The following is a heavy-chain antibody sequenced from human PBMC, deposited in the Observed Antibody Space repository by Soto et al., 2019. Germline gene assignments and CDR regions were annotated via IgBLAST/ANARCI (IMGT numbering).Heavy chain of an antibody. CDR3: ARGPGRVTSRQDPGTAMASTLKNWFDP. D-gene: IGHD5-18*01. J-gene: IGHJ5*02. Sequence: SETLSLTCAVYGGSFSGYYWSWIRQPPGKGLEWIGEINHSGSTNYNPSLKSRVTISVDTSKNQFSLKLSSVTAADTAVYYCARGPGRVTSRQDPGTAMASTLKNWFDPWGQGTLVTVSS. CDR2: INHSGST. V-gene: IGHV4-34*01. CDR1: GGSFSGYY.